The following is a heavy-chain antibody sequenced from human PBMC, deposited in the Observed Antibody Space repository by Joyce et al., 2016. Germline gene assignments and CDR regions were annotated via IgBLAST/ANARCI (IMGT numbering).Heavy chain of an antibody. Sequence: QVQIQQWGAGLVKPSETLSLTCAVYGVSFRGNYGSWIRQSPGKGLEWIGDINHGGSTTYNPSLKSRVTMSVDTSKNQISLRVTSVTVADTAIYYCASLFPFDYWGQGTLVTVSS. V-gene: IGHV4-34*01. CDR1: GVSFRGNY. J-gene: IGHJ4*02. CDR2: INHGGST. CDR3: ASLFPFDY.